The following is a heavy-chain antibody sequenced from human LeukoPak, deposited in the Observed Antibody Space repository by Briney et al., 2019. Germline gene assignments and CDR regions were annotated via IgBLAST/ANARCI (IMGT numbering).Heavy chain of an antibody. CDR1: GYSISSGYY. CDR3: ARGGANYDSSGYRHAFDI. V-gene: IGHV4-38-2*02. Sequence: PSETLSLTCTVSGYSISSGYYWGWIRQPPGKGLEWIGSIYHSGSTYYNPSLKSRVTISVDTSKNQFSLKLSSVTAADTAVYYCARGGANYDSSGYRHAFDIWGQGTMVTVSS. D-gene: IGHD3-22*01. CDR2: IYHSGST. J-gene: IGHJ3*02.